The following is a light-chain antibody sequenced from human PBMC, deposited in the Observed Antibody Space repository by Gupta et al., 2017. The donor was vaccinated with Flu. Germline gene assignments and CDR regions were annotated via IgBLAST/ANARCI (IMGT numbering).Light chain of an antibody. CDR2: LEDSGTY. V-gene: IGLV4-60*03. Sequence: VKLTCTVTSGHSDFIVTWHQQHPGKAPRFLMKLEDSGTYTTGSGVPDRFSVSISGADPHTTISNVQAEDEDYYYCENWGTNTRVFGGGTTLTVL. CDR1: SGHSDFI. CDR3: ENWGTNTRV. J-gene: IGLJ3*02.